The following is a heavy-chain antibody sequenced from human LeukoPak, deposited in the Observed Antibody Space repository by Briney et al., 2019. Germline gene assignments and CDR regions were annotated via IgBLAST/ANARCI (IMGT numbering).Heavy chain of an antibody. D-gene: IGHD6-19*01. V-gene: IGHV3-23*01. Sequence: PGGSLRLSCAASGFTFSSYAMSWVRQAPGKGLEWVSAISGSGGSTYYADSVKGRFTISRDNSKNTLYLQMNSLRAEDTAVYYCAKVGDPFVIAVAGIFDYWGQGTLVTVSS. CDR3: AKVGDPFVIAVAGIFDY. CDR1: GFTFSSYA. CDR2: ISGSGGST. J-gene: IGHJ4*02.